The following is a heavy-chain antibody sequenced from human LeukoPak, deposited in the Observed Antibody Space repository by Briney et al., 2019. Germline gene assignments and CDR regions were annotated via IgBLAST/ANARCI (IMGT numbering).Heavy chain of an antibody. Sequence: PGGSLRLSCAASGFTYSSYSMNWVRQAPGKGLEWVSSITGSSSYIYYADSVKGRFTISRDNAKNSLYLQMNSLRVEDTALYYCARDGNDGDYSYWGQGTLVTVSS. J-gene: IGHJ4*02. CDR3: ARDGNDGDYSY. V-gene: IGHV3-21*01. CDR2: ITGSSSYI. D-gene: IGHD4-17*01. CDR1: GFTYSSYS.